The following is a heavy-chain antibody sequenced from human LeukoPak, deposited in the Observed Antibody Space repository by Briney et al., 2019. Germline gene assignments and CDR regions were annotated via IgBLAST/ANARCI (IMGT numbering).Heavy chain of an antibody. Sequence: GGSLRLSCAASGFTFSSYAMSWVRQAPGKGQEWVSAISGSGGSTYYADSMKGRFTISIDNSKNTLYLQMNSLRAEDTAVYYCATAPYYDILTGSQTDYWGQGTLVTVSS. V-gene: IGHV3-23*01. D-gene: IGHD3-9*01. CDR2: ISGSGGST. CDR1: GFTFSSYA. J-gene: IGHJ4*02. CDR3: ATAPYYDILTGSQTDY.